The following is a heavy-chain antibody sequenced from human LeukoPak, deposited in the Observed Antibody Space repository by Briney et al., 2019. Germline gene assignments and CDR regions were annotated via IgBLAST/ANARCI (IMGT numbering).Heavy chain of an antibody. CDR2: INPSGST. D-gene: IGHD4-23*01. V-gene: IGHV4-34*01. CDR1: GGSFSGYY. Sequence: SETLSLTCAVYGGSFSGYYWSWIRQPPGKGLEWIGEINPSGSTNYNPSLKSRVTISVDTSKNQFSLKLSSVTAADTAVYYCARTGPTAVYFDYWGQGTLVTVSS. CDR3: ARTGPTAVYFDY. J-gene: IGHJ4*02.